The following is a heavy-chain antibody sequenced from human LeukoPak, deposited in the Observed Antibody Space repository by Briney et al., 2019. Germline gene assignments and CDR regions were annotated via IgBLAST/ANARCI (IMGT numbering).Heavy chain of an antibody. D-gene: IGHD4-17*01. V-gene: IGHV1-2*02. J-gene: IGHJ4*02. CDR3: ARDGSDDGDYDLWADS. Sequence: ASVKVSCKASGYTFTGYHMHWVRQAPGQGLEWMGWINPDSGGTKYAQKFQGRVTMTRDTSISIVYMEVSGLRSDDTAVYYCARDGSDDGDYDLWADSWGQGTLVTVSS. CDR2: INPDSGGT. CDR1: GYTFTGYH.